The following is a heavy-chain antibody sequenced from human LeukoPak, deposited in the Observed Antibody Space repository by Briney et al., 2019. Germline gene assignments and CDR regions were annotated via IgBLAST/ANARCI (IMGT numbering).Heavy chain of an antibody. CDR2: IIPIFGTA. CDR3: ARDLSEWELHPRPGPFDY. J-gene: IGHJ4*02. D-gene: IGHD1-26*01. CDR1: GGTFSSYA. V-gene: IGHV1-69*13. Sequence: SVKVSCKASGGTFSSYAISWVRQAPGQGLEWMGGIIPIFGTANYAQKFQGRVTITADESTSTAYMELSSLRSEDTAVYYCARDLSEWELHPRPGPFDYWGQGTLVTVSS.